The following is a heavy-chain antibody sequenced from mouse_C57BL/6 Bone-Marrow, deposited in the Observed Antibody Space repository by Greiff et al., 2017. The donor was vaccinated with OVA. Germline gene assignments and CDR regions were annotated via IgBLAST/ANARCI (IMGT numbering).Heavy chain of an antibody. Sequence: EVKVVESGGGLVQPGGSLKLSCAASGFTFSDYYMYWVRQTPEKRLEWVAYISNGGGSTYYPDTVKGRFTISRDNAKNTLYLQMSRLKSEDTAMYYCARRPLIKANYYAMDYWGQGTSVTVSS. V-gene: IGHV5-12*01. CDR3: ARRPLIKANYYAMDY. J-gene: IGHJ4*01. D-gene: IGHD2-4*01. CDR2: ISNGGGST. CDR1: GFTFSDYY.